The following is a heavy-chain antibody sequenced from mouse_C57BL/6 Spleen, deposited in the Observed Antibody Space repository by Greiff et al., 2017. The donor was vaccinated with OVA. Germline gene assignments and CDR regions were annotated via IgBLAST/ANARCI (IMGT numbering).Heavy chain of an antibody. J-gene: IGHJ4*01. V-gene: IGHV1-15*01. Sequence: VKLVESGAELVRPGASVTLSCKASGYTFTDYEMHWVKQTPVHGLEWIGAIDPETGGTAYNQKFKGKAILTADKSSSTAYMELRSLTSENSAVYYCTDYYGRDYAMDYWGQGTSVTVSS. CDR2: IDPETGGT. D-gene: IGHD1-1*01. CDR1: GYTFTDYE. CDR3: TDYYGRDYAMDY.